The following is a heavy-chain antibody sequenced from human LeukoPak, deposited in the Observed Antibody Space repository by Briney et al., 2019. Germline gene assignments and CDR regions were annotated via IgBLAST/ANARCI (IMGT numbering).Heavy chain of an antibody. J-gene: IGHJ4*02. CDR2: ISYDGSNK. D-gene: IGHD6-19*01. V-gene: IGHV3-30-3*01. Sequence: GGSLRLSCAASGFTFSSYAMHWVRQAPGKGLERVAVISYDGSNKYYADSVKGRFTISRDNSKNTLYLQMNSLRAEDTAVYYCARDLWEQWLVDYWGQGTLVTVSS. CDR3: ARDLWEQWLVDY. CDR1: GFTFSSYA.